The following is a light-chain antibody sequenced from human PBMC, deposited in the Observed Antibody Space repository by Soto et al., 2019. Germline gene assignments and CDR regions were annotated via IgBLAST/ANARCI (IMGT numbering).Light chain of an antibody. CDR1: QTIRKS. V-gene: IGKV1-9*01. CDR3: QQLNTLPFT. Sequence: DIQMTQSPSSLSASVGDTISITCRSFQTIRKSLNWYQQKPGKAPKLMIYEASTLQSGVPSRFSGSGSGTEFTLTISGLLPEDFATYHCQQLNTLPFTFGQGTRLEIK. J-gene: IGKJ5*01. CDR2: EAS.